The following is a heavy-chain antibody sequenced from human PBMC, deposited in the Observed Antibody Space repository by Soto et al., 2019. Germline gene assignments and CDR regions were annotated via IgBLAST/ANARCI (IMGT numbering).Heavy chain of an antibody. Sequence: GASVKVSCKASGYTFTSYGISWVRQAPGQGLEWMGWISAYNGNTNYAQKLRGRVTMTTDTSTSTAYMELRSLRSDDAAVYYCASRRSYYDSSGPLFYWGQGTLVTVSS. J-gene: IGHJ4*02. CDR2: ISAYNGNT. D-gene: IGHD3-22*01. CDR3: ASRRSYYDSSGPLFY. V-gene: IGHV1-18*01. CDR1: GYTFTSYG.